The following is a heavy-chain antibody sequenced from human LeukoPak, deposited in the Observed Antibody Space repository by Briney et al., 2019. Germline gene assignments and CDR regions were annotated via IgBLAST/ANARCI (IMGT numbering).Heavy chain of an antibody. Sequence: SETLSLTCTVSGGSVSSGGYYWSWIRQHPGKGLEWIGYIYYSGSTYYNPSLKSRVTISVDTSKNQFSLKLSSVTAADTAVYYCARDSPYNWFDPWGQGTLVTASS. V-gene: IGHV4-31*03. CDR2: IYYSGST. CDR1: GGSVSSGGYY. J-gene: IGHJ5*02. CDR3: ARDSPYNWFDP.